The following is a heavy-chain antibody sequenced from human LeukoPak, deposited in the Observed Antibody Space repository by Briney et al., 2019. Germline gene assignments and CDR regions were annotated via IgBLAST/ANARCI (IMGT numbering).Heavy chain of an antibody. V-gene: IGHV3-21*01. CDR2: TGSRSTSI. CDR1: GFTFSGYS. CDR3: ARECEEAFDI. J-gene: IGHJ3*02. Sequence: PGGSLRLSCAASGFTFSGYSMNWVRQAPGKGLEWVSSTGSRSTSIYYADSVKGRFTISRDNAKNSLYLQMNSLRAEDTALYYCARECEEAFDIWGQGTMVTVSS.